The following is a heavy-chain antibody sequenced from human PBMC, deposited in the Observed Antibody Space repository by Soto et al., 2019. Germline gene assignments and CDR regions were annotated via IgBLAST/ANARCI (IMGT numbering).Heavy chain of an antibody. CDR2: ISYDGSNK. CDR1: GFTFRSYA. V-gene: IGHV3-30-3*01. J-gene: IGHJ6*02. D-gene: IGHD6-6*01. CDR3: AREGQYSSSFYYYYGMDV. Sequence: QVQLVESGGGVVQPGRSLRLSCAASGFTFRSYAMHWVRQAPGKGLEWVAVISYDGSNKYYADSVKGRFTISRDNSKNTLYLQMNSLRAEDTAVYYCAREGQYSSSFYYYYGMDVWGQGTTVTVSS.